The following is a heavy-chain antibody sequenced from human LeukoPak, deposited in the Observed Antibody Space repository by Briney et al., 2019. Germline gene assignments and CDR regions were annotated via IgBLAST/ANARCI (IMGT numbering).Heavy chain of an antibody. J-gene: IGHJ4*02. CDR2: IKQDGSEK. V-gene: IGHV3-7*03. CDR3: ARGISGPHYFDY. D-gene: IGHD3-10*01. Sequence: GGSLRLSCAASGFIFSRYWMIWVRQAPGKGVEWVANIKQDGSEKYYVDSVKGRFTISRDNAKNTLYLQMNSLRAEDTALYYCARGISGPHYFDYWGQGTLVTASS. CDR1: GFIFSRYW.